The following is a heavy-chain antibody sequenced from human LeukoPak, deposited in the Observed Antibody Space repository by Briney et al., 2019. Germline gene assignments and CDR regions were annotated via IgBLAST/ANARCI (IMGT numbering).Heavy chain of an antibody. Sequence: SETLSLTCTVSGGSISSYYWSWIRQSPEKGLEWIAYIYYSGSTNYNPSLNGRVSISRDTSNNFFSLRLRSVTAADTAVYFCARGRVSSSTWYSTYYYFFYMDFWGKGTTVTVSS. CDR3: ARGRVSSSTWYSTYYYFFYMDF. V-gene: IGHV4-59*01. CDR2: IYYSGST. J-gene: IGHJ6*03. D-gene: IGHD4-11*01. CDR1: GGSISSYY.